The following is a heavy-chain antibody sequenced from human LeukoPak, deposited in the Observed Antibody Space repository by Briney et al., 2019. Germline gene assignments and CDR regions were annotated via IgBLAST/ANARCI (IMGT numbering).Heavy chain of an antibody. CDR1: GFTFSSYA. V-gene: IGHV3-23*01. J-gene: IGHJ5*02. Sequence: GGSLRLSCAASGFTFSSYAMSWVRQAPGKGLEWVSAISGSGGSTYYADSVKGRFTISRDNSKNTLYLQMNGLRAEDTAVYYCAKLVTVVVPAAIPNWFDPWGQGTLVTVSS. CDR3: AKLVTVVVPAAIPNWFDP. CDR2: ISGSGGST. D-gene: IGHD2-2*02.